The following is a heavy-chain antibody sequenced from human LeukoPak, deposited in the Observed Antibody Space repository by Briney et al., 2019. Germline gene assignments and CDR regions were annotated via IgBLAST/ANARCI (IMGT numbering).Heavy chain of an antibody. J-gene: IGHJ4*02. CDR1: GFTFSSYG. CDR2: IRYDGSNK. V-gene: IGHV3-30*02. Sequence: PGGSLRLSCAASGFTFSSYGMHWVRQAPGKGLEWVAFIRYDGSNKYYADSVKGRFTISRDNSKNTLYLQMNSLRAEDTAVYYCHTNYLRLGELSFDYWGQGTLVTVSS. D-gene: IGHD3-16*02. CDR3: HTNYLRLGELSFDY.